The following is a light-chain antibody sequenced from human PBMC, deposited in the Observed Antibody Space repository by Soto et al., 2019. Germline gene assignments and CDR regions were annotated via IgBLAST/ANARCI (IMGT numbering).Light chain of an antibody. CDR1: QGISSY. Sequence: DIQLTQSPSFLSASVGDRVTITCRASQGISSYLAWYQQNPGKAPKLLIYAASTLQSGVPSRFSGSGSGTEFTLTISSLQPEDFATYYCQQLSSYPLTFGGGTRVEI. CDR2: AAS. J-gene: IGKJ4*01. CDR3: QQLSSYPLT. V-gene: IGKV1-9*01.